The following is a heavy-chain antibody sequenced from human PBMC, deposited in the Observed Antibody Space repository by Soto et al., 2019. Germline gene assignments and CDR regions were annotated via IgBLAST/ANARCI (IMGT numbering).Heavy chain of an antibody. D-gene: IGHD4-17*01. V-gene: IGHV3-23*01. Sequence: GGSLRLSCTASGFTFAMSWVRQAPGKGLEWVSAVSGRGGSTKYADSVKGRFIISRDNSNSTPYLQMDSLSGEDTAVYYCAKDSTVTTSLYFYYYGFDVWGQGTTVTVSS. CDR3: AKDSTVTTSLYFYYYGFDV. J-gene: IGHJ6*01. CDR2: VSGRGGST. CDR1: GFTFA.